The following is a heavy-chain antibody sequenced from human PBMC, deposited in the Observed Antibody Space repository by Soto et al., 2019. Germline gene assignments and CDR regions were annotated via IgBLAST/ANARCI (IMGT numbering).Heavy chain of an antibody. Sequence: PGESLKISCMGSGYKVSTWHNFTSYWIAWVRQMPGEGLEWMGIIYPGDSDTRYSPSFQGQVTISADKSINSVYLQWSSLKASDTATYYCARLGFNYDFLSGYYNVHQYYVIDFWGQGTTVIVSS. J-gene: IGHJ6*02. CDR1: GYKVSTWHNFTSYW. V-gene: IGHV5-51*01. CDR2: IYPGDSDT. D-gene: IGHD3-3*01. CDR3: ARLGFNYDFLSGYYNVHQYYVIDF.